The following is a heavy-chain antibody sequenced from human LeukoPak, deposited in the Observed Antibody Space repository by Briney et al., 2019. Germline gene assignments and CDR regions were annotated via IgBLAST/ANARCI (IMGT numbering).Heavy chain of an antibody. CDR3: ASGSSSSGTPYYYYYGMDV. V-gene: IGHV3-21*01. Sequence: PGGSLRLSCAASGFTFSSYSMNWVRQAPGKGLEWVSSISSSSSYIYYADSVKGRFTISRDNAKNSLYPQMNSLRAEGTAVYYCASGSSSSGTPYYYYYGMDVWGQGTTVTVSS. CDR2: ISSSSSYI. CDR1: GFTFSSYS. D-gene: IGHD6-6*01. J-gene: IGHJ6*02.